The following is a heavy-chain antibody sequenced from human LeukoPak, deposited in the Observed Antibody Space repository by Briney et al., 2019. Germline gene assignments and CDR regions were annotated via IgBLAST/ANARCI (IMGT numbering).Heavy chain of an antibody. V-gene: IGHV1-46*01. D-gene: IGHD3-9*01. CDR3: ARDQGLTGYFDY. Sequence: GASVKVSCKTSGYSFTNYYMHWVRQAPGQGLEWMGTINPSGGSTNYAQKFQGRVTMTRDTSTSTVYMELSSLRSEDTAVYYCARDQGLTGYFDYWGQGTLVTVSS. CDR1: GYSFTNYY. CDR2: INPSGGST. J-gene: IGHJ4*02.